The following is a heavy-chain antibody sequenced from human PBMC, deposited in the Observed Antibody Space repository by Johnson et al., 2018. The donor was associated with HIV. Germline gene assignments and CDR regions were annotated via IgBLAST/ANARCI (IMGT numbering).Heavy chain of an antibody. J-gene: IGHJ3*02. V-gene: IGHV3-7*01. CDR2: IKQDGSEK. Sequence: EKLVESGGGLVQPGGSLRLSCAASGFTFSSYWMSCVRQAPGKGLEWVANIKQDGSEKYYVDSVKGRFTISRDNAKNSLYLQMNSLRAEDTAVYYCARVADSGRHHDAFDIWGQGTMVTVSS. D-gene: IGHD1-26*01. CDR3: ARVADSGRHHDAFDI. CDR1: GFTFSSYW.